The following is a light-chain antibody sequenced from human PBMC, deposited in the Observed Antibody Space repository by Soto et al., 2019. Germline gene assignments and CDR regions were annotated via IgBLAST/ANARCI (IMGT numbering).Light chain of an antibody. Sequence: QSVLTQPPSAPGTPGQRVTISCSGSSSNIGSNVVNWYQQLPGKAPKLLIYSDNQRPSGVPDRFSGSKSGTSASLALSELQSEDEADYYCAAWDDSLNGFWVFGGGTKLTVL. J-gene: IGLJ3*02. V-gene: IGLV1-44*01. CDR2: SDN. CDR1: SSNIGSNV. CDR3: AAWDDSLNGFWV.